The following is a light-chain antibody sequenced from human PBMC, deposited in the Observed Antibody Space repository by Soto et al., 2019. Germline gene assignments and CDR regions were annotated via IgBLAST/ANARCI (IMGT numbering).Light chain of an antibody. CDR3: QQYNNWPPIT. CDR2: GAS. Sequence: EIVMTLSPATLSLSPRERATLSCTASQAIDNTLAWYQRRPGKAPRLLIDGASTRATGISSRFSGSGSGTEFTLTISSLQSEDFAAYYCQQYNNWPPITFGQGTRLEI. CDR1: QAIDNT. V-gene: IGKV3-15*01. J-gene: IGKJ5*01.